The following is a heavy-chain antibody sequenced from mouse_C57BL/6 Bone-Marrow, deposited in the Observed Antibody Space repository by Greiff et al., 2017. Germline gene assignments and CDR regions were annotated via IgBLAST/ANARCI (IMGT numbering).Heavy chain of an antibody. J-gene: IGHJ2*01. CDR3: AGGLGDFDY. Sequence: EVKLVESGGDLVKPGGSLKLSCAASGFTFSSYGMSWVRQTPDKRLEWVATISSGGSYTYYPDRLQGRFTISRDNDKNTLYLQMNSLESEDTAMYYCAGGLGDFDYWGQGTTLTVSS. V-gene: IGHV5-6*01. CDR1: GFTFSSYG. D-gene: IGHD4-1*01. CDR2: ISSGGSYT.